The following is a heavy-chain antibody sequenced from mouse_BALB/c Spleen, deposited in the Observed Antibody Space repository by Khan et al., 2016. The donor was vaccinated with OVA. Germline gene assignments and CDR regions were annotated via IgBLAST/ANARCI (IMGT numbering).Heavy chain of an antibody. D-gene: IGHD1-2*01. J-gene: IGHJ3*01. CDR3: ARHRFTTPTAWFAY. CDR2: ISNGGSYT. CDR1: GFTFSSYG. V-gene: IGHV5-6*01. Sequence: EVELVESGGDLVKPGGSLNLSCEASGFTFSSYGMSWLRQTPDKRLEWVATISNGGSYTYYPDSVKGRLIISRDNAKNTLYLQMSRLKSEDTAMYYCARHRFTTPTAWFAYWGQGTLVTVSA.